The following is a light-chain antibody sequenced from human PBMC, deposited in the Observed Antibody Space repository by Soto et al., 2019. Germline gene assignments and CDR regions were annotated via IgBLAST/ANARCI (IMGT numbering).Light chain of an antibody. V-gene: IGKV3-20*01. Sequence: EIVLTQSPGTLSLSPGERATLSCRASQSVSSSYLAWYQQKPGQAPRLLIYGASSRATGIPDGFSGSGSGTEFTLTISRLEPDDFAVDYCQQYGSSPPMYTFGQGTKLEIK. CDR3: QQYGSSPPMYT. CDR2: GAS. J-gene: IGKJ2*01. CDR1: QSVSSSY.